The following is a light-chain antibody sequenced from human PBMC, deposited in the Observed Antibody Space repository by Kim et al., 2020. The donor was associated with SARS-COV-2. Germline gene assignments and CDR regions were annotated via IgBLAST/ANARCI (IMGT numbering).Light chain of an antibody. CDR3: ATWDDSLSGLYV. CDR2: RNS. J-gene: IGLJ1*01. Sequence: RVPISCSGNTSSIGSNYVYWYQQLPGMAPKLLIYRNSQRPSGVPDRFSGSESGTSASLAISGLRPEDEADYYCATWDDSLSGLYVFGTGTKVTVL. V-gene: IGLV1-47*01. CDR1: TSSIGSNY.